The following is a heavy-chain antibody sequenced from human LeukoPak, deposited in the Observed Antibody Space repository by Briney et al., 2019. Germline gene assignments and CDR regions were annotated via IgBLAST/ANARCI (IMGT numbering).Heavy chain of an antibody. CDR2: ISSSSSTI. CDR3: AITYYDFWSGMPTFDY. Sequence: GGSLRLSCAASGFTFSSYSMNRVRQAPGKGLEWVSYISSSSSTIYYADSVKGRFTISRDNAKNSLYLQMNSLRAEDTAVYYCAITYYDFWSGMPTFDYWGQGTLVTVSS. V-gene: IGHV3-48*01. D-gene: IGHD3-3*01. CDR1: GFTFSSYS. J-gene: IGHJ4*02.